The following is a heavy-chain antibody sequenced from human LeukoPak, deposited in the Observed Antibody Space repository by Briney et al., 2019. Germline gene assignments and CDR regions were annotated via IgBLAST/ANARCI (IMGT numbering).Heavy chain of an antibody. CDR3: ARSSSGWSPSDY. CDR1: GYTFTGYY. J-gene: IGHJ4*02. CDR2: INPNTGGT. Sequence: ASVKVSCKASGYTFTGYYMQWVRQAPGQGLEWMGWINPNTGGTKSAQKFQGRVTMTRGTSINTAYMELRSLRYDDTAVYYCARSSSGWSPSDYWGQGTLVTVSS. V-gene: IGHV1-2*02. D-gene: IGHD6-19*01.